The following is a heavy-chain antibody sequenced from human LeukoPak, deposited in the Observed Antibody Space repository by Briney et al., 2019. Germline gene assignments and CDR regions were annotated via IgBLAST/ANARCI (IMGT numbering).Heavy chain of an antibody. D-gene: IGHD3-3*01. CDR3: ASLGDFWSGFTKRFGY. CDR2: IKQDGSEK. V-gene: IGHV3-7*01. Sequence: QPGGSLRLSCAASGFTFSSYWMSWVRQAPGKGLEWVANIKQDGSEKYYVDSVKGRFTISRDNAKNSLYLQMNSLRAEDTAVYYCASLGDFWSGFTKRFGYWGQGTLVTVSS. CDR1: GFTFSSYW. J-gene: IGHJ4*02.